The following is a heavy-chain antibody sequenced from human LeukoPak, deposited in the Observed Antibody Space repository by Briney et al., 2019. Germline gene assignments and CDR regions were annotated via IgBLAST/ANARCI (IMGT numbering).Heavy chain of an antibody. D-gene: IGHD6-6*01. V-gene: IGHV3-23*01. Sequence: GGSLRLSCAASGFTFSTYGMNWVRQAPGKGLEWVSTISTNSANTYYTDSVKGRFTISIDNSKDTLFMQMNSLRAEDTAVYYCAKGQSTIATRSFDSWGQGTLVTVSS. CDR2: ISTNSANT. CDR3: AKGQSTIATRSFDS. CDR1: GFTFSTYG. J-gene: IGHJ4*02.